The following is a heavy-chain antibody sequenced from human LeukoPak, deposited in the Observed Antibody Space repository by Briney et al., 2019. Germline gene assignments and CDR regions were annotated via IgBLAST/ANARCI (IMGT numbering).Heavy chain of an antibody. Sequence: GGSLRLSCAASGFTFSDYWMHWVRQAPGKGLVWVSRINSDGSSTSYADSVRGRFTSSRDNAKNTLYLQMNSLRAEDTAVYYCARGARGSGTASDYWGQGTLVTVSS. V-gene: IGHV3-74*01. D-gene: IGHD3-10*01. CDR2: INSDGSST. J-gene: IGHJ4*02. CDR1: GFTFSDYW. CDR3: ARGARGSGTASDY.